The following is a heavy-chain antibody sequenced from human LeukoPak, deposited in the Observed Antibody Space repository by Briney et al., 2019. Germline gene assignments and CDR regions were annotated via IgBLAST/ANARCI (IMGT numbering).Heavy chain of an antibody. CDR3: ARGGNYYDSSGYPLAFDY. D-gene: IGHD3-22*01. Sequence: SVKVSCKASGGTFSSYAISWVRQAPGQGLEWMGGIIPIFGTANYAQKFQGRVTITADESTSTAYMELSSLRSEDTAVYCCARGGNYYDSSGYPLAFDYWGQGTLVTVSS. CDR2: IIPIFGTA. CDR1: GGTFSSYA. V-gene: IGHV1-69*13. J-gene: IGHJ4*02.